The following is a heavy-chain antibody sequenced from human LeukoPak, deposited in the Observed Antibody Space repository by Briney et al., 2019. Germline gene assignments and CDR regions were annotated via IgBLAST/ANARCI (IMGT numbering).Heavy chain of an antibody. CDR2: INSDGSST. Sequence: GGSLRLSCTASGFTLSSYWMHWVRQAPGKGLVWVSRINSDGSSTSYADSVKGRFTISRDNAKNTLYLQMNSLTAEDTAVYYCARRGVPAATSFYFDYWGQGTLVTVSS. D-gene: IGHD2-2*01. J-gene: IGHJ4*02. CDR3: ARRGVPAATSFYFDY. CDR1: GFTLSSYW. V-gene: IGHV3-74*01.